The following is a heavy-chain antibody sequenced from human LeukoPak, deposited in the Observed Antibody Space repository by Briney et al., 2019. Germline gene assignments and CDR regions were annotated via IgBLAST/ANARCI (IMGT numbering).Heavy chain of an antibody. D-gene: IGHD3-22*01. CDR1: GGTFSSYA. CDR2: IIPILGIA. J-gene: IGHJ4*02. CDR3: ATSTYYYDSSGYYYPGLLAY. Sequence: SVKVSCKASGGTFSSYAISWVRQAPGQGLEWMGRIIPILGIANYAQKFQARVTITADKSTSTAYMELSSLRSEDTAVYYCATSTYYYDSSGYYYPGLLAYWGQGTLVTVSS. V-gene: IGHV1-69*04.